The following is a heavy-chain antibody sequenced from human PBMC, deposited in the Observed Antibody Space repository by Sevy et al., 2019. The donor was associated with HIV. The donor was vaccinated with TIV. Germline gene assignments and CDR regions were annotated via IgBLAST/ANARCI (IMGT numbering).Heavy chain of an antibody. CDR3: ARHYIDCSGGSCSSDYFDY. D-gene: IGHD2-15*01. CDR1: GFTFSGSA. CDR2: IKNKGNNYAI. J-gene: IGHJ4*02. V-gene: IGHV3-73*01. Sequence: GGSLRLSCAASGFTFSGSAMHWVRQASGKGLEWIGRIKNKGNNYAIAYGASVKGRFTISRDDSKITAYLQMNSLKTEDTGMYYCARHYIDCSGGSCSSDYFDYWGQGTLVTVSS.